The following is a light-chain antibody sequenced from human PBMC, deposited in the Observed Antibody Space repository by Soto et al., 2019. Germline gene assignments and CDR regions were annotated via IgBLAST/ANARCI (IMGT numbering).Light chain of an antibody. CDR3: QQGDSFPFT. V-gene: IGKV1-12*01. Sequence: DIQMTQSPSSVSASVGGRVTITCRASQDISSWVAWYQQKPGKAPKRLISAASSLQSGVPRRFSGSGSGTDFTLIISSLQPEDFATYFCQQGDSFPFTFGGGTKVEIK. J-gene: IGKJ4*01. CDR2: AAS. CDR1: QDISSW.